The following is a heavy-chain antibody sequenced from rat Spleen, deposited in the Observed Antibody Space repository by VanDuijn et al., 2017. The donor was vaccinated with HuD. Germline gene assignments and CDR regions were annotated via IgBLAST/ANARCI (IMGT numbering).Heavy chain of an antibody. CDR2: IIYAGGRT. CDR3: VKEDLGVNY. J-gene: IGHJ2*01. V-gene: IGHV5-20*01. Sequence: EVQLVESGGGLVQPGRSMKLSCAASGFTFSDYNMAWVRQAPTKGLEWVASIIYAGGRTYYRDSVKGRFTISRDNAKITLYLQMDSLRSEDTAIYYCVKEDLGVNYWGQGVMVTVSS. CDR1: GFTFSDYN. D-gene: IGHD4-4*01.